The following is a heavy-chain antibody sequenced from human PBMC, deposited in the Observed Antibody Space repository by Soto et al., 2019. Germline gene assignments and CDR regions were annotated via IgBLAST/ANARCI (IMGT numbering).Heavy chain of an antibody. CDR1: EYTFSTYA. CDR3: ARRDSSGWTFDY. J-gene: IGHJ4*02. Sequence: GASVKVSCKASEYTFSTYAMHWVRQAPGQRLEWMGWINAGNGNTKYSQKFQGRVTITRDTSASTAYMELSSLRSEDTAVYYCARRDSSGWTFDYWGQGTQVTVS. CDR2: INAGNGNT. V-gene: IGHV1-3*01. D-gene: IGHD6-19*01.